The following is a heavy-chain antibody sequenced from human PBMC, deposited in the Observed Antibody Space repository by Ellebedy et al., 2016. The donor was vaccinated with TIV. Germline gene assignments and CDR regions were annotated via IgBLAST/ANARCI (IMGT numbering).Heavy chain of an antibody. V-gene: IGHV3-7*01. Sequence: GESLKISCVASGFSFRSYWMSWVRQAPGKGLEWVANIYQDGSTQYYVDSVKGRFTISRDNAKNSLYLKMNSLKVEDTAVYYCARRGSYGDYAVQINNWFDSWGQGTLVTVFS. D-gene: IGHD4-17*01. CDR3: ARRGSYGDYAVQINNWFDS. CDR2: IYQDGSTQ. CDR1: GFSFRSYW. J-gene: IGHJ5*01.